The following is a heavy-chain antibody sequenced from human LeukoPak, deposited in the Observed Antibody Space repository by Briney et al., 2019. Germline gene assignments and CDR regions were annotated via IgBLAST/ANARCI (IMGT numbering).Heavy chain of an antibody. V-gene: IGHV3-13*04. CDR3: ARGADAAYDY. D-gene: IGHD1-26*01. Sequence: PGRSLRLSCAASGFTFSNYDMHWVRQTIGKGLEWVSIIGFAGDTYYPGSVRGRFTISRENAKNSLYLQMSSLRVGDTALYFCARGADAAYDYWGQGTLVTVSS. CDR2: IGFAGDT. CDR1: GFTFSNYD. J-gene: IGHJ4*02.